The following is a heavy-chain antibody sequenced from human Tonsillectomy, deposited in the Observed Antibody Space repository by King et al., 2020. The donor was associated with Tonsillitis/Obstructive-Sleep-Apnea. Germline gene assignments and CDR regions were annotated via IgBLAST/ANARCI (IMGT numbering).Heavy chain of an antibody. Sequence: QLQESGPGLVKPSETLSLTCTVSGGSISSSTYYWGWIRQPPGKGLEWIGTIYYSGGTYSNPSLKTRVTISVDTSNNQFSLKLSSVTAADTAVYYCARRVQLERRGDAFNIWGQGTMVTVSS. CDR3: ARRVQLERRGDAFNI. CDR1: GGSISSSTYY. V-gene: IGHV4-39*01. CDR2: IYYSGGT. D-gene: IGHD1-1*01. J-gene: IGHJ3*02.